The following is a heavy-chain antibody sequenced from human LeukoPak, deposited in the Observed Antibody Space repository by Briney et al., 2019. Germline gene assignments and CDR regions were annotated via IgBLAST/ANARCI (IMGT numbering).Heavy chain of an antibody. V-gene: IGHV1-18*01. CDR3: ARAVSGSLYGDFDF. J-gene: IGHJ4*02. Sequence: ASVKVSCKASGYSFVFFGVSWVRQAPGQGLEWMGWINSHNGDTKYAERLQGRVFMTTDTPTSTSYMELRSLRSDDTAVYYCARAVSGSLYGDFDFWGQGTLVTVSS. CDR1: GYSFVFFG. CDR2: INSHNGDT. D-gene: IGHD1-26*01.